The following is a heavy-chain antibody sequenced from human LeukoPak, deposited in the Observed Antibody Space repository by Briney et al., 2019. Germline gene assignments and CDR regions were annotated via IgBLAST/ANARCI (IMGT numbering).Heavy chain of an antibody. CDR3: ARGLWGDFWSGDYYYYYMDV. CDR1: GYSFTSYD. D-gene: IGHD3-3*01. CDR2: MNPNRGDT. J-gene: IGHJ6*03. V-gene: IGHV1-8*03. Sequence: ASVKVSCKASGYSFTSYDINWVRQATGQGLEWMGWMNPNRGDTGYAQKFQGRVTITRNTSISTAYMELSSLRSEDTAVYYCARGLWGDFWSGDYYYYYMDVWGEGTTVTVSS.